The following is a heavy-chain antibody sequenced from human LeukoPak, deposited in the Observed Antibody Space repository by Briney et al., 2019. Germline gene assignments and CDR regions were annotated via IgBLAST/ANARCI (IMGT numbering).Heavy chain of an antibody. V-gene: IGHV3-66*02. CDR2: LYSGGDT. CDR3: AMSGSYYSAAY. Sequence: PGGSLRLSCIASGFTLNTNYMSWVRQAPGKGLEWVSVLYSGGDTYYADSVKGRFTISRDISRHTLYLQMNSLRDEDTAVYYCAMSGSYYSAAYWGQGTLVTVSS. D-gene: IGHD1-26*01. J-gene: IGHJ4*02. CDR1: GFTLNTNY.